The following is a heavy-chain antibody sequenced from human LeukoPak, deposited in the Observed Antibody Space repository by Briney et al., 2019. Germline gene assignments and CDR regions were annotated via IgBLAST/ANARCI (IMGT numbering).Heavy chain of an antibody. D-gene: IGHD6-19*01. CDR3: ARAGGKWLGSDWFDP. CDR2: IYTSGST. J-gene: IGHJ5*02. CDR1: GGSISSGSYY. Sequence: SETLSLTCTVSGGSISSGSYYWSWIRQPAGKGLEWIGRIYTSGSTNYNPSLKSRVTISVDTSKNQFSLKLSSVTAADTAVYYCARAGGKWLGSDWFDPWGQGTLVTVSS. V-gene: IGHV4-61*02.